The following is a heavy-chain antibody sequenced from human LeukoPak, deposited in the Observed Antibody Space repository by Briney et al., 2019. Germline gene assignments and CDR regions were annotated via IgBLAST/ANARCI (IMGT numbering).Heavy chain of an antibody. V-gene: IGHV3-20*04. CDR3: AKDDFRSHIVATGRGLLSY. CDR2: INWNGGDT. D-gene: IGHD5-12*01. J-gene: IGHJ4*02. Sequence: GGSLRLSCADSGSNFEDYGMSWVRQAPGKGLEWVSGINWNGGDTDYADSVKGRFTISRDNAKNSLYLQMNSLRAEDTAVYYCAKDDFRSHIVATGRGLLSYWGQGTLVTVSS. CDR1: GSNFEDYG.